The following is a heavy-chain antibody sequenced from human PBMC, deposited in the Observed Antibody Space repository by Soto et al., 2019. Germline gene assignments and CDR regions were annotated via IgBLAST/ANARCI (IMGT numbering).Heavy chain of an antibody. CDR3: SRRNRYDFWSGYHGVYFDY. Sequence: EVQLVESGGGLVQPGGSLRLSCAASGFTFRSYSMNWVRQAPGKGLEGVSYIRSSSSTIYYADSVKGRFTFSRDKARNSLYMQMYGLGAEDTAGYYCSRRNRYDFWSGYHGVYFDYLVLGTMVTVSS. CDR1: GFTFRSYS. V-gene: IGHV3-48*01. D-gene: IGHD3-3*01. CDR2: IRSSSSTI. J-gene: IGHJ4*02.